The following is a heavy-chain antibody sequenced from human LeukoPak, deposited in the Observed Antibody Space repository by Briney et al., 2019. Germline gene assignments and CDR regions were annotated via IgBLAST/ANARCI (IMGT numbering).Heavy chain of an antibody. D-gene: IGHD3-10*01. CDR2: MNPNSGNT. Sequence: ASVKVSCKASGYTFTSYDINWVRQATGQGLEWMGWMNPNSGNTGYAQKFQGRVTMTRNTSISTAYMELSSLRSEDTAVYYCARGVVWPGSYYQGWFDPWGQGTLVTVSS. CDR1: GYTFTSYD. J-gene: IGHJ5*02. CDR3: ARGVVWPGSYYQGWFDP. V-gene: IGHV1-8*01.